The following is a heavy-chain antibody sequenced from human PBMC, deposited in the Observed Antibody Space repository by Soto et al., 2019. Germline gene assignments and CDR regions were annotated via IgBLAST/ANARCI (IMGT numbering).Heavy chain of an antibody. V-gene: IGHV1-46*01. CDR3: ARDPQKFYDSSGFPPRYYYGMDV. J-gene: IGHJ6*02. CDR2: INPSGGST. Sequence: AASVKVSCKASGYTFTSYYMHWVRQAPGQGLEWMGIINPSGGSTSYAQKFQGRVTMTRDTSTSTVYMELSSLRPEDTAVYYCARDPQKFYDSSGFPPRYYYGMDVWGQGTTVTVSS. CDR1: GYTFTSYY. D-gene: IGHD3-22*01.